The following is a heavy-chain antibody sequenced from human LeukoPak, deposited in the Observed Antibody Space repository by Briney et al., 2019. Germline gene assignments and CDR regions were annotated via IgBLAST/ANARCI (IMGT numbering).Heavy chain of an antibody. CDR3: ARGDCSSTICYSPMDV. D-gene: IGHD2-2*01. CDR1: GYSISTGYY. J-gene: IGHJ6*03. V-gene: IGHV4-38-2*02. Sequence: SETLSLTCSVSGYSISTGYYWVWIRQSPGKGLEWIGSIYRSGSTNYNPSLKSRVTISVDTSNNQFSLKVSSVTAADTAVYYCARGDCSSTICYSPMDVWGKGTTVTVSS. CDR2: IYRSGST.